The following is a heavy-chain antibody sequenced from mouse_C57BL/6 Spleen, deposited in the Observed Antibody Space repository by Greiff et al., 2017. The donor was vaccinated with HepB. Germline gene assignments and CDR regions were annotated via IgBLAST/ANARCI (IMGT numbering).Heavy chain of an antibody. CDR2: IDPEDGET. D-gene: IGHD3-1*01. V-gene: IGHV14-2*01. CDR3: ARSGAPKFAY. Sequence: EVQLQQSGAELVKPGASVKLSCTASGFNIKDYYMHWVKQRTEQGLEWIGRIDPEDGETKYAPKFQGKATITADTSSNTADLQLSSLTSEDTAGYYCARSGAPKFAYWGQGTLVTVSA. J-gene: IGHJ3*01. CDR1: GFNIKDYY.